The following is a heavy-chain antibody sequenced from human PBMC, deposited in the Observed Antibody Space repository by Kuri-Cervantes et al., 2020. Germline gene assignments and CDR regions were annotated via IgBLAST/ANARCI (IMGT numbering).Heavy chain of an antibody. CDR2: ISSSSSYI. D-gene: IGHD3-3*01. CDR3: ARGLDFWSGYYPGGHFDY. V-gene: IGHV3-21*01. J-gene: IGHJ4*02. CDR1: GFTFSSYS. Sequence: GGSLRLSCAASGFTFSSYSMNWVRQAPGKGLEWVSSISSSSSYIYYADSVKGRFTISRDNAKNSLYLQMNSLRAEDTAVYYCARGLDFWSGYYPGGHFDYWGQGTLVTVSS.